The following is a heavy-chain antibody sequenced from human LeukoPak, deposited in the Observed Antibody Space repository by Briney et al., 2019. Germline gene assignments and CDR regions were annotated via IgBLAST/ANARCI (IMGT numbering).Heavy chain of an antibody. CDR2: VNTYSGAT. D-gene: IGHD1-26*01. CDR1: NYRFTDFY. Sequence: ASVKVSCKGSNYRFTDFYIHWVRQAPGQGLEWMGWVNTYSGATNYAQKFQDRVTMTADTSINTAFLDSSRLTPDDTAIYYCARNGKFDNWFDPWGPGTLVAVSS. CDR3: ARNGKFDNWFDP. V-gene: IGHV1-2*02. J-gene: IGHJ5*02.